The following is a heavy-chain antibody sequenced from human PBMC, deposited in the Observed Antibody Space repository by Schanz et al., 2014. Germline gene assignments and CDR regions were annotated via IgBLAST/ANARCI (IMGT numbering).Heavy chain of an antibody. Sequence: QVQLVESGGCVVQPRRSLRLSCAASGFTFSNFGLHWVRQAPGKGLNWVAVISSDGTNKYYADSVQGRFTLSKDFSKDTLYLQLTSLRPEDTAVYYCARLATSKSRLGDAVDIWGQGTMVTVSS. D-gene: IGHD6-6*01. CDR2: ISSDGTNK. V-gene: IGHV3-30*03. CDR3: ARLATSKSRLGDAVDI. CDR1: GFTFSNFG. J-gene: IGHJ3*02.